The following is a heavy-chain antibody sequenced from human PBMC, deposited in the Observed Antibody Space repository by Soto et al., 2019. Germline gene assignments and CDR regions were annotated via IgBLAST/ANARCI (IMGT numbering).Heavy chain of an antibody. Sequence: QMQLVQSGAEVKKPGSSVKVSCKASGGTFSTYAISWVRQAPGQGLEWMGRIVPMFGTTSYTQRSQGRVTITADESTSTAYMDLSSLRSEDTAVYYCARDLSSGIVGETFYYYHGMDVWGQGTTVTVSS. CDR2: IVPMFGTT. CDR1: GGTFSTYA. V-gene: IGHV1-69*01. CDR3: ARDLSSGIVGETFYYYHGMDV. J-gene: IGHJ6*02. D-gene: IGHD1-26*01.